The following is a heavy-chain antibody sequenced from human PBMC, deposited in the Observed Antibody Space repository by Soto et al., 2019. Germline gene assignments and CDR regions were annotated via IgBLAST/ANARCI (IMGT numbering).Heavy chain of an antibody. CDR3: ARGYSSSWYPYYYYGMDV. Sequence: SETLSLTCTVSGGSIGSYYWSWIRQPPGKGLEWIGYIYYSGSTNYNPSLKSRVTISVDTSKNQFSLKLSSVTAADTAVYYCARGYSSSWYPYYYYGMDVWGQGTTVTVSS. D-gene: IGHD6-13*01. CDR2: IYYSGST. V-gene: IGHV4-59*01. CDR1: GGSIGSYY. J-gene: IGHJ6*02.